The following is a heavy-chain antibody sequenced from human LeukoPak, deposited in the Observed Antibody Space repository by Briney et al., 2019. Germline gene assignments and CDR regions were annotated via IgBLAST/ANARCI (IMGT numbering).Heavy chain of an antibody. Sequence: GGSLRLSCAAFGFTFSSSAMSWVRQAPGKGLEWVSSISGSGSGGITYYADSVKGRFTISRDNSKNTLYLQMNSLRAEDTAVYYCAKSGYNRFDYWGQGTLVTVSS. CDR1: GFTFSSSA. CDR3: AKSGYNRFDY. J-gene: IGHJ4*02. CDR2: ISGSGSGGIT. V-gene: IGHV3-23*01. D-gene: IGHD5-24*01.